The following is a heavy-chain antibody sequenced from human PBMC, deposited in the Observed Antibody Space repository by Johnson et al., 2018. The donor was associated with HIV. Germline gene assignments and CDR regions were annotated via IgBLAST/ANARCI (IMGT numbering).Heavy chain of an antibody. Sequence: MQLVESGGGFVQPGVSLRLSCAASGFTFSRYWMHWVRQGPGKGRGRVSRITGEGSAITYAALVKGRFTISRDNAKNSLYLQMNSLRAEDTALYYCAKVYYDSSGYGAFDIWGQGTMVTVSS. CDR3: AKVYYDSSGYGAFDI. V-gene: IGHV3-74*02. CDR1: GFTFSRYW. D-gene: IGHD3-22*01. J-gene: IGHJ3*02. CDR2: ITGEGSAI.